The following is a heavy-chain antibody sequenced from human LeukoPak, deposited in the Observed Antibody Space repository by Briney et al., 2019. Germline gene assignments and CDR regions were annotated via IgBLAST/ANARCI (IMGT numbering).Heavy chain of an antibody. CDR1: GFTFSSYA. V-gene: IGHV3-30*04. Sequence: GGSLRLSCAASGFTFSSYAMHWVRQAPGKGLEWVAVISYDGSNKHYADSVKGRFTISRDNSKNTLYLQMNSLRAEDTAVYYCARDRLWFGEFTNDAFDIWGQGTMVTVSS. D-gene: IGHD3-10*01. CDR3: ARDRLWFGEFTNDAFDI. J-gene: IGHJ3*02. CDR2: ISYDGSNK.